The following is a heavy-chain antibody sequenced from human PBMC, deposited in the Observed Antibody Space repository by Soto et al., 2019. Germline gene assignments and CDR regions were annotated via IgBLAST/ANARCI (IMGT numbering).Heavy chain of an antibody. J-gene: IGHJ6*02. CDR1: GGSISSGGYS. CDR3: ARRYGDYDPLYYYYGMDV. V-gene: IGHV4-30-2*01. CDR2: IYHSGST. D-gene: IGHD4-17*01. Sequence: PSETPSLTCAVSGGSISSGGYSWSWIRQPPGKGLEWIGYIYHSGSTYYNPSLKSRVTISVDRSKNQFSLKLSSVTAADTAVYYCARRYGDYDPLYYYYGMDVWGQGTTVTVSS.